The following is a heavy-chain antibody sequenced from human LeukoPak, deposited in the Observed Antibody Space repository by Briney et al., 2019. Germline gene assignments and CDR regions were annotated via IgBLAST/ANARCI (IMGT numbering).Heavy chain of an antibody. CDR3: ARVGIPLGATNFDY. V-gene: IGHV1-18*01. CDR1: GYTFPTYA. J-gene: IGHJ4*02. CDR2: ITPHNDDR. Sequence: RASVKVSCKAPGYTFPTYAISWVRQAPGQGLEWMGWITPHNDDRKYAQKFKGRINLIRDTSTRRVYFDMTDLRPDDPATNYFARVGIPLGATNFDYWGQGTLVSASS. D-gene: IGHD1-26*01.